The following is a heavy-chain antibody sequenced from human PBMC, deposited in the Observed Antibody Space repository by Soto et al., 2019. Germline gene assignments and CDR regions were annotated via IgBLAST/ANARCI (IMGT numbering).Heavy chain of an antibody. CDR3: TKRWRLYDMDV. D-gene: IGHD2-21*02. V-gene: IGHV3-9*01. Sequence: EVQLVESGGGLVQPGRSLRLSCAASGFTFDDYAMHWVRQAPGRGLEWVSRITWNSGTIDYADSVKGRFTISRDNAKNSLYLQMNSLRAEDTALYYCTKRWRLYDMDVWGKGTTVTVSS. J-gene: IGHJ6*03. CDR1: GFTFDDYA. CDR2: ITWNSGTI.